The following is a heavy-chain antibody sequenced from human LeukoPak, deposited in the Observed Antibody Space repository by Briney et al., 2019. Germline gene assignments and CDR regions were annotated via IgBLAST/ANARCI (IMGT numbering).Heavy chain of an antibody. V-gene: IGHV3-48*01. D-gene: IGHD3-10*01. CDR2: ISSASITI. CDR3: ARDYYRSGSYAVDF. J-gene: IGHJ4*02. Sequence: GGSLRLSCAASGFTFDKYSMNWVRQAPGKGLEWVSDISSASITIYYAGSVKGRFTISRDNAKSSLYLHMTSLRAEDTALYYCARDYYRSGSYAVDFWGQGTLVTVSS. CDR1: GFTFDKYS.